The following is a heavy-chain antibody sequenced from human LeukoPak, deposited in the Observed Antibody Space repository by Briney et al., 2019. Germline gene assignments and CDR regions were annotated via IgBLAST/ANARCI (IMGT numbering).Heavy chain of an antibody. V-gene: IGHV3-30-3*01. J-gene: IGHJ1*01. CDR2: ISYDGSNK. CDR1: GFTFSSYA. CDR3: ANVIIVAAGYEYFQH. D-gene: IGHD6-13*01. Sequence: GRSLRLSCAASGFTFSSYAMHWVRQAPGKGLEWVAVISYDGSNKYYADSVKGRFTISRDNSKNTLYLQMSSLRAEDTAVYYCANVIIVAAGYEYFQHWGQGTLVSVSS.